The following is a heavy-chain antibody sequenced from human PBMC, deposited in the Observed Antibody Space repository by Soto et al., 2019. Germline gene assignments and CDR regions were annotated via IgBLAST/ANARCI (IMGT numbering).Heavy chain of an antibody. V-gene: IGHV1-18*04. Sequence: ASVKVSCKASGYTFTSYGISWVRQAPGQGLEWMGWISAYNGNTNYAQKLQGRVTMTTDTSTSTAYMELRSLRSDDTAVYYCARDRCSGGSCYSYYYYGMDVWGQGTTVTVS. CDR2: ISAYNGNT. J-gene: IGHJ6*02. CDR1: GYTFTSYG. CDR3: ARDRCSGGSCYSYYYYGMDV. D-gene: IGHD2-15*01.